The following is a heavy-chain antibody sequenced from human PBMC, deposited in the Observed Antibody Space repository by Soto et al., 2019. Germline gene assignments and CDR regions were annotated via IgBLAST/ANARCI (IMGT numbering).Heavy chain of an antibody. V-gene: IGHV4-61*01. CDR1: GGSVSSGSYY. CDR3: ASVTRTCISTSCYRYYYGMDV. Sequence: QVQLQESGPGLVKPSETLSLTCTVSGGSVSSGSYYWSWIRQPPGKGLEWIGYIYYSGSTNYNPSIKRRVTISVDTSKNQFSLKLSSVTAADTAVYYCASVTRTCISTSCYRYYYGMDVWGQGTTVTVSS. J-gene: IGHJ6*02. D-gene: IGHD2-2*02. CDR2: IYYSGST.